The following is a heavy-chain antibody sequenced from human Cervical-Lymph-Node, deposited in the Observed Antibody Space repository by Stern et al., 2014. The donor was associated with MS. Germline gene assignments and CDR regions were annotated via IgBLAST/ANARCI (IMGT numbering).Heavy chain of an antibody. V-gene: IGHV2-5*02. CDR2: IYGDDTK. D-gene: IGHD1-1*01. CDR3: ARTGDPWFDS. Sequence: QVTLRESGPSLVKPTETLTLTCKFSGFSLSSGAVAVAWIRQPPGKALEWLGLIYGDDTKSYRPSLRPRLTVSKDASRDHVVLVMTNMDPVDTATYYCARTGDPWFDSWGQGTLVTVSS. J-gene: IGHJ5*01. CDR1: GFSLSSGAVA.